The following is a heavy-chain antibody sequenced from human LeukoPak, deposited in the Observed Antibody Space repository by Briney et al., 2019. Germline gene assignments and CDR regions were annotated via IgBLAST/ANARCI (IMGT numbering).Heavy chain of an antibody. J-gene: IGHJ4*02. CDR3: ARGPRITIFGVVIIDFDY. Sequence: ASVKVSCKASGYTFTSYYMHWVRQAPGQGPEWMGIINPSGGSTSYAQKFQGRVTMTRDTSTSTVYMELSSLRSEDTAVYYCARGPRITIFGVVIIDFDYWGQGTLVTVSS. CDR1: GYTFTSYY. D-gene: IGHD3-3*01. V-gene: IGHV1-46*01. CDR2: INPSGGST.